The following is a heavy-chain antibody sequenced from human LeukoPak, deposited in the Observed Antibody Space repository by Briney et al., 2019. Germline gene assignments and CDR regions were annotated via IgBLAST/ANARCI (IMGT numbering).Heavy chain of an antibody. Sequence: ASVKVSCKASGYTFTSYGISWVRQAPGQGLEWMGWISAYNGSTNYAQKLQGRVTMTTDTSTSTAYMELRSLRSDDTAVYYCARGYSGSYYVAPDYWGQGTLVTVSS. CDR1: GYTFTSYG. D-gene: IGHD1-26*01. CDR3: ARGYSGSYYVAPDY. CDR2: ISAYNGST. J-gene: IGHJ4*02. V-gene: IGHV1-18*01.